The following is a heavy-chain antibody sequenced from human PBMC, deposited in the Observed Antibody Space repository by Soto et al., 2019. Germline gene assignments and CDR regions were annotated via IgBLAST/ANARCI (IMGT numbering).Heavy chain of an antibody. CDR2: IYYNGNT. V-gene: IGHV4-59*08. D-gene: IGHD3-16*01. CDR1: GGSISSYY. CDR3: ARHNGPLYVGYYYDMDV. Sequence: PSATLSLTCTVSGGSISSYYWSWIRQPPGKGLEWIGHIYYNGNTNYNPSLKSRVTILVDTSKNQFSLKLSSVTAADTAVYYCARHNGPLYVGYYYDMDVWGQGTTVTVSS. J-gene: IGHJ6*02.